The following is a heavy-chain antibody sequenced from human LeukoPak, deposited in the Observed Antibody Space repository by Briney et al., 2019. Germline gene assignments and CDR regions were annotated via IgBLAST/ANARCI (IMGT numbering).Heavy chain of an antibody. D-gene: IGHD2-21*01. CDR3: AKGRGDDAFDI. V-gene: IGHV3-9*03. J-gene: IGHJ3*02. CDR2: ISWNSGSI. CDR1: GFTFDDYA. Sequence: PGGSLRLSCAASGFTFDDYAMHWVRQAPGKGLEWVSGISWNSGSIGYADSVKGRFTISRDNAKNSLYLQMNSLRAEDMALYYCAKGRGDDAFDIWGQGTMVTVSS.